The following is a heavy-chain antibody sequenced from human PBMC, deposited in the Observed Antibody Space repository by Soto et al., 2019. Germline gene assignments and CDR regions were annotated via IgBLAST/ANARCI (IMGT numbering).Heavy chain of an antibody. CDR3: ARDLTDIVVVPSHYYYYGMDV. CDR2: IWYDGSNK. J-gene: IGHJ6*02. D-gene: IGHD2-2*01. V-gene: IGHV3-33*01. Sequence: GGSLRLSCAASGFTFSSYGMHWVRQAPGKGLEWVAVIWYDGSNKYYADSVKGRFTISRDNSKNTLYLQMNSLRAEDTAVYYCARDLTDIVVVPSHYYYYGMDVWGQGTTVTVSS. CDR1: GFTFSSYG.